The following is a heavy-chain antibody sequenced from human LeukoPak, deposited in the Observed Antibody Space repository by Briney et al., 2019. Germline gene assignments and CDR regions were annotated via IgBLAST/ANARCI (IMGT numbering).Heavy chain of an antibody. CDR2: IYYSGST. Sequence: SETLSLTCTVSVGSISSYYWSWIRQPPGKGLEWIGYIYYSGSTNYNPSLKSRVTISVDTSKNQSSLKLSSVTAADTAVYYCARRETDGYNQNWFDPWGQGTLVTVSS. CDR3: ARRETDGYNQNWFDP. V-gene: IGHV4-59*08. CDR1: VGSISSYY. J-gene: IGHJ5*02. D-gene: IGHD5-24*01.